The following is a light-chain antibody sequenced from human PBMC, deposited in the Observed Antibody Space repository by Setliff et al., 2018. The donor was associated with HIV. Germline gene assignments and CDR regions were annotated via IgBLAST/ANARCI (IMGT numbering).Light chain of an antibody. CDR1: SSNIGSNT. V-gene: IGLV1-44*01. J-gene: IGLJ1*01. CDR3: AAWDDSQKGHCV. Sequence: QSALTQPPSASETPGRRVTILCSGSSSNIGSNTVSWYKQLPRTAPKLLIHSNNQRPSGVPDRFSCSKSGTSASLVISGLRSEDEADYYCAAWDDSQKGHCVFGTWTKV. CDR2: SNN.